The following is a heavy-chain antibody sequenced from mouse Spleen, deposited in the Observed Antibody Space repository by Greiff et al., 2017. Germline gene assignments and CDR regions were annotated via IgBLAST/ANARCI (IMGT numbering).Heavy chain of an antibody. CDR2: ISSGGGNT. Sequence: EVMLVESGGGLVKRGGSLKLSCAASGFTFSSYAMSWVRQTPEKRLEWVATISSGGGNTYYPDSVKGRFTISRDNAKNTLYLQMSSLKSEDTAMYYCARQEGTGNFDYWGQGTTLTVSS. V-gene: IGHV5-9*01. CDR3: ARQEGTGNFDY. J-gene: IGHJ2*01. CDR1: GFTFSSYA. D-gene: IGHD4-1*01.